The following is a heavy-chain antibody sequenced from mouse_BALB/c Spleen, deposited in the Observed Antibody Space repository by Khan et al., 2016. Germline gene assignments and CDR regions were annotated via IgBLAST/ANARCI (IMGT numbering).Heavy chain of an antibody. J-gene: IGHJ3*01. V-gene: IGHV9-3-1*01. Sequence: QFQLVQSGPELKKPGETVKISCKASGYTFTNYGMNWVKQAPGKGLKWMGWINTYTGEPTYADDFKGRFAFSLETSASTAYLQINNLKNEDTATYFCARDFGRSYGWFAYWGQGTLVTVSA. CDR1: GYTFTNYG. CDR2: INTYTGEP. CDR3: ARDFGRSYGWFAY. D-gene: IGHD1-1*01.